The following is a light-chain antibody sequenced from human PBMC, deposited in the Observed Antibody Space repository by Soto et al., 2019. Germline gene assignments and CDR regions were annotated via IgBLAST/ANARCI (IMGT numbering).Light chain of an antibody. V-gene: IGKV1-27*01. CDR3: QKYNRAPFT. CDR1: QGISNY. Sequence: DIPMTQSPSSLSASVGDRITITCRASQGISNYLAWYQQKPGKVPKLLIYAASTLQSGVPSRFSGSGSGTDFTLTISSLQSEDVATYYCQKYNRAPFTFGPGTKVDIK. CDR2: AAS. J-gene: IGKJ3*01.